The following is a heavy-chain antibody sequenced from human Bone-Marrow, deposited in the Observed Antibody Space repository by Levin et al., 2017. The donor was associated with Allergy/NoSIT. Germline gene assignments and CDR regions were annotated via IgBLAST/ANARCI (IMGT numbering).Heavy chain of an antibody. CDR2: ISGSGGST. CDR1: GFTFSSYA. J-gene: IGHJ6*02. D-gene: IGHD3-10*01. Sequence: GGSLRLSCAASGFTFSSYAMSWVRQAPGKGLEWVSAISGSGGSTYYADSVKGRFTISRDNSKNTLYLQMNSLRAEDTAVYYCAKVRHYGSGSYYNPVYCYGMDVWGQGTTVTVSS. V-gene: IGHV3-23*01. CDR3: AKVRHYGSGSYYNPVYCYGMDV.